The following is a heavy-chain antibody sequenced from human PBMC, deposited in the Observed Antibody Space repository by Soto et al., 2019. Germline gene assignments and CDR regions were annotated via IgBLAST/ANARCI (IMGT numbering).Heavy chain of an antibody. CDR3: ARINFSKQQLVVRDYYYYMDV. D-gene: IGHD6-13*01. CDR2: MNPNSGNT. CDR1: GYTFTSYD. V-gene: IGHV1-8*01. J-gene: IGHJ6*03. Sequence: ASVKVSCKASGYTFTSYDINWVRQATGQGLEWMGWMNPNSGNTGYAQKFQGRVTMTRNTSISTAYMELSSLRSEGTAVYYCARINFSKQQLVVRDYYYYMDVWGKGTTVTVSS.